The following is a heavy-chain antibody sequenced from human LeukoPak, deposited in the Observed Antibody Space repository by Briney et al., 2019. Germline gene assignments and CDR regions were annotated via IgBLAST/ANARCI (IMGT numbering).Heavy chain of an antibody. D-gene: IGHD1-1*01. CDR2: TYHTGST. V-gene: IGHV4-38-2*01. J-gene: IGHJ5*02. CDR1: GYSINSGYY. CDR3: ARHGSDGGFDP. Sequence: SETLSLTCAVSGYSINSGYYWGWIRQPPGKGLEWIGSTYHTGSTYYNPSLKSRVTISLDTSKNQFSLKLSSVTAADTAVYYCARHGSDGGFDPWGQGTLVTVSS.